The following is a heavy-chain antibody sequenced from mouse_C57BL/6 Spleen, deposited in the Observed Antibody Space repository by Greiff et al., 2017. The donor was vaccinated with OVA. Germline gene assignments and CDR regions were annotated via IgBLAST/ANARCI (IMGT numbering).Heavy chain of an antibody. CDR3: AEGITTVVATDWEGDD. CDR2: INPSNGGT. J-gene: IGHJ1*03. V-gene: IGHV1-53*01. Sequence: QVQLQQPGTELVKPGASVKLSCKASGYTFTSYCMHWVKQRPGQGLEWIGNINPSNGGTNYNEKFKSKATLTVDKSSSTAYMQLRSLTSEDSAVYECAEGITTVVATDWEGDDGGTGTTVTVAS. D-gene: IGHD1-1*01. CDR1: GYTFTSYC.